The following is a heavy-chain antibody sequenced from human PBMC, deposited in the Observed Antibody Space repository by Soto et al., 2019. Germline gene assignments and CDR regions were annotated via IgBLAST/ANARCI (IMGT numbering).Heavy chain of an antibody. J-gene: IGHJ6*03. D-gene: IGHD2-2*01. V-gene: IGHV3-23*01. CDR2: IRGGGTGT. Sequence: EVQLLESGGGLVQLGGSLRLSCTASGFIVRDYAMTWVRQAPGKGLEWVSGIRGGGTGTFYADSVKGRFTISRDNSKNTLFLQLNTLRAEDTAIYYCARALGYCSGTACYGSIHYMDFWGNGTTVTVS. CDR1: GFIVRDYA. CDR3: ARALGYCSGTACYGSIHYMDF.